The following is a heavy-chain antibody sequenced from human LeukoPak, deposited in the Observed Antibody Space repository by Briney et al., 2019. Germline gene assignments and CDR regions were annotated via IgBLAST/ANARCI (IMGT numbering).Heavy chain of an antibody. V-gene: IGHV3-30*09. J-gene: IGHJ4*02. CDR3: ARDGARDGYIDY. CDR1: GFSFSYHA. Sequence: GGSLRLSCAASGFSFSYHAMHWVRQAPGKGLEWVAVTSSDGSYKYYADSVKGRFAISRHNSQSTLYLQMNSLRPEDTAVYYCARDGARDGYIDYWGQGTLVAVSS. D-gene: IGHD5-24*01. CDR2: TSSDGSYK.